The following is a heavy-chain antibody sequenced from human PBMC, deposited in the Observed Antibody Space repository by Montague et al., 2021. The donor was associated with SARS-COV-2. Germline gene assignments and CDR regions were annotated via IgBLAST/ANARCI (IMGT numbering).Heavy chain of an antibody. CDR3: ARGRFYYDSGELGS. CDR2: IHASGIS. V-gene: IGHV4-4*07. D-gene: IGHD3-22*01. Sequence: SETLSLTCTVSGGSTNNYHWSWIRQPAGKGLEWIGRIHASGISTYNPSLETRVIMSVDTSKNQFSLKLSSVTAADTAVYYCARGRFYYDSGELGSWGQGTLVTVSS. J-gene: IGHJ5*02. CDR1: GGSTNNYH.